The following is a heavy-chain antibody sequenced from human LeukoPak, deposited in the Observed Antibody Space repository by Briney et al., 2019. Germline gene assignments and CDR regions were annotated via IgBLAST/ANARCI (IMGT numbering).Heavy chain of an antibody. Sequence: ASVKVSCKASGYTFTSYGISWVRQAPGRGLEWMGWISAYNGNTNYAQKLQGRVTMTTDTSTSTAYMELRSLRSDDTAVYYCARVSMVRGVIRYNWFDPWGQGTLVTVSS. V-gene: IGHV1-18*04. CDR2: ISAYNGNT. CDR1: GYTFTSYG. J-gene: IGHJ5*02. D-gene: IGHD3-10*01. CDR3: ARVSMVRGVIRYNWFDP.